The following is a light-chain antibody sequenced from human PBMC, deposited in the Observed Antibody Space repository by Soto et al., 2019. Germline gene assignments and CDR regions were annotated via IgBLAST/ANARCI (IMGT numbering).Light chain of an antibody. Sequence: QSVLTQPRSVSGSPRQSVTISCSGTSSDVGGYNYVSWYQQHPGKAPKLMIYDVSKRPSGVPDRFSGSKSGNTASLTISGLQTADEADYYCCSFAGTYIFVIFGGGTKLTVL. V-gene: IGLV2-11*01. J-gene: IGLJ2*01. CDR1: SSDVGGYNY. CDR3: CSFAGTYIFVI. CDR2: DVS.